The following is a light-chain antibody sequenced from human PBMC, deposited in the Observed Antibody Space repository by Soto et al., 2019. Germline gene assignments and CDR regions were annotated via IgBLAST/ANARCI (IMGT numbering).Light chain of an antibody. CDR3: NSYTSSSTLD. CDR2: EVS. Sequence: QSALTQPASVSGSPGQSITISCTGTSSDVGGYNYVSWYQQYPGKAPKLMIYEVSNRPSGVSNRFSGSKSGNTASLTISGLQAEDEADYYCNSYTSSSTLDFGTGTKVTVL. V-gene: IGLV2-14*01. J-gene: IGLJ1*01. CDR1: SSDVGGYNY.